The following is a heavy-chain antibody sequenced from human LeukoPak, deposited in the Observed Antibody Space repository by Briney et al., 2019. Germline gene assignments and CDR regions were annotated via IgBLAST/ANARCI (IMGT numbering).Heavy chain of an antibody. D-gene: IGHD6-19*01. J-gene: IGHJ4*02. Sequence: GGSLRLSCAASGFTFSSYGMHWVRQAPGKGLEWVAFIRYDGSNKYYADSVKGRFTISRDNSKNTLYLQMNSLRAEDTAVYYCATTLGSGWKFDYWGQGTLVTVSS. CDR2: IRYDGSNK. CDR3: ATTLGSGWKFDY. V-gene: IGHV3-30*02. CDR1: GFTFSSYG.